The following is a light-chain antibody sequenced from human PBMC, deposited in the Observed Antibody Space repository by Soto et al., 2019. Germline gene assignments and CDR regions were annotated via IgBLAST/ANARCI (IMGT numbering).Light chain of an antibody. V-gene: IGLV2-14*01. CDR1: SSDVGGYNS. CDR3: SSYTTSSTPLYV. J-gene: IGLJ1*01. CDR2: EVS. Sequence: QSVLTQPASVSGSPGQSITISCTGTSSDVGGYNSVSWYQQHPGKAPKLMIYEVSNRPSGVSNRFSGSKSGNTASLTISGLQAEDEADYYCSSYTTSSTPLYVFGTGTKVTVL.